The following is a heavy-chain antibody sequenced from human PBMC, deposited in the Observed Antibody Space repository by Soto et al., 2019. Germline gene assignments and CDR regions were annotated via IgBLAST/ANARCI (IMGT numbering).Heavy chain of an antibody. CDR2: INPSGGST. CDR3: ARVLPETYYDSSGYPGGFDY. CDR1: GYTFTSYY. D-gene: IGHD3-22*01. Sequence: ASVKVSFKASGYTFTSYYMHWVRQAPGQGLEWMGIINPSGGSTSYAQKFQGRVTMTRDTSTSTVYMELSSLRSEDTAVYYCARVLPETYYDSSGYPGGFDYWGQGTLVTVSS. J-gene: IGHJ4*02. V-gene: IGHV1-46*01.